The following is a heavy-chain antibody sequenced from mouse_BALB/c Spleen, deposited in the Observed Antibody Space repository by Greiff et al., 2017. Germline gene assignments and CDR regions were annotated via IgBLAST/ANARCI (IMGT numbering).Heavy chain of an antibody. J-gene: IGHJ4*01. CDR3: ARGRSITTAPYAMDY. CDR1: GFTFSSYA. CDR2: ISSGGST. Sequence: VESGGGLVQPGGSLKLSCAASGFTFSSYAMSWVRQTPEKRLEWVASISSGGSTYYPDSVKGRFTISRDNARNILYLQMSSLRSEDTAMYYCARGRSITTAPYAMDYWGQGTSVTVSS. D-gene: IGHD1-2*01. V-gene: IGHV5-6-5*01.